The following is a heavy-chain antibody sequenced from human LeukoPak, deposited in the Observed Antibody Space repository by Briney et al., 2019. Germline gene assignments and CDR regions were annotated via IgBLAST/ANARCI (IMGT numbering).Heavy chain of an antibody. CDR2: IYYSGST. D-gene: IGHD1-1*01. CDR1: GGSFSGYY. Sequence: SETLSLTCAVYGGSFSGYYWSWIRQPPGKGLEWIGYIYYSGSTNYNPSLKSRVTISVDTSKNQFSLKLSSVTAADTAVYYCARDGNDYYFDYWGQGTLVTVSS. V-gene: IGHV4-59*01. CDR3: ARDGNDYYFDY. J-gene: IGHJ4*02.